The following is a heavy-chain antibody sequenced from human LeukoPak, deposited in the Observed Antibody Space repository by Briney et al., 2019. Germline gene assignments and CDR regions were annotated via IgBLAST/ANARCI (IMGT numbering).Heavy chain of an antibody. J-gene: IGHJ6*02. Sequence: GRSLRLSCAASGFTCSSYGMHWVRQAPGKGLEWVAVISYDGSNKYYADSVKGRFTISRDNSKNTLYLQMNSLRAEDTAVYYCAKEGNPKGIVVVWYYYYGMDVWGQGTTVTVSS. V-gene: IGHV3-30*18. CDR3: AKEGNPKGIVVVWYYYYGMDV. CDR2: ISYDGSNK. D-gene: IGHD2-15*01. CDR1: GFTCSSYG.